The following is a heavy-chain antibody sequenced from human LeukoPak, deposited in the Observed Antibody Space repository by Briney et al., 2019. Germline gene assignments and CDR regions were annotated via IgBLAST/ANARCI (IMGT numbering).Heavy chain of an antibody. Sequence: PSETLSLTCTVSGGSISSRSYSWGWIRQPPGKGLEWIGSIHYSGSPYYNPSLKSRVTISVDTSKNQFSLKLSSVTAADTAVYYCARHESSTSPFEYWGQGTLVTDSS. CDR3: ARHESSTSPFEY. J-gene: IGHJ4*02. CDR2: IHYSGSP. CDR1: GGSISSRSYS. V-gene: IGHV4-39*01. D-gene: IGHD2-2*01.